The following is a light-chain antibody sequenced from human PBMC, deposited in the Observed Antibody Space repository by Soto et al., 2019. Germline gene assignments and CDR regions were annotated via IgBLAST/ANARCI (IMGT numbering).Light chain of an antibody. Sequence: QSALTQPPSASGTPGQWVTISCSGSCSDIGSNTVHWYQHLPGTAPKLLIYSGNQRPSGVPDRFSGSKSGTSASLAISGLQSEDEADYYCAAWDDSLNGPVFGGGTKLTVL. CDR1: CSDIGSNT. V-gene: IGLV1-44*01. CDR2: SGN. J-gene: IGLJ2*01. CDR3: AAWDDSLNGPV.